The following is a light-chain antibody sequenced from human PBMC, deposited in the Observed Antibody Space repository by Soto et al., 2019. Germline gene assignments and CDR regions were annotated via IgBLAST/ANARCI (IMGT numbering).Light chain of an antibody. Sequence: EIVMTQSPATPSVSPGERATLSCRASQNIASNLAWYQQKPGQAPRLLIYSASTRATGIPARFSGSGSGTEFTLTISSLQSEDFAVYYCQQFNNWPPITFGQGTRLEIK. CDR2: SAS. CDR3: QQFNNWPPIT. CDR1: QNIASN. J-gene: IGKJ5*01. V-gene: IGKV3-15*01.